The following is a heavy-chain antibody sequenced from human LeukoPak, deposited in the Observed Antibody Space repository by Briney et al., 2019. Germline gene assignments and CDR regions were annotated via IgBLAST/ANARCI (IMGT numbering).Heavy chain of an antibody. D-gene: IGHD3-10*01. CDR3: VRALRVSLWFGELPYSAY. J-gene: IGHJ4*02. Sequence: PGGSLRLSCAASGFTFSSYAMHWVRQAPGKGLELVAVIWYDGSKKYYADSVKSRLTISRDNSKNTLYLQMSSLMTAETAVYYCVRALRVSLWFGELPYSAYWGQGTLVTVSS. V-gene: IGHV3-33*01. CDR2: IWYDGSKK. CDR1: GFTFSSYA.